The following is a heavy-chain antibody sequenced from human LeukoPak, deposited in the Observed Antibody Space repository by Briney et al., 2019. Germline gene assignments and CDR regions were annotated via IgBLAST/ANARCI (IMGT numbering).Heavy chain of an antibody. CDR1: GFTFSNTW. CDR3: AADLDVYKTFDS. V-gene: IGHV3-15*01. J-gene: IGHJ5*01. Sequence: GGSLRLSCVGSGFTFSNTWMNWVRRAPGKGLEWVGRIKTKSEGGTTHYAAHVKGRFTISRDDSKKTIFLQMNSLKIEDTAIYFCAADLDVYKTFDSWVQGALVTVSS. D-gene: IGHD5-24*01. CDR2: IKTKSEGGTT.